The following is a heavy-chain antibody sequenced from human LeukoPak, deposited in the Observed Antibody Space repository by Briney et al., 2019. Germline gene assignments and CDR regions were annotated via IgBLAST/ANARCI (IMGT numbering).Heavy chain of an antibody. V-gene: IGHV3-21*01. CDR1: GFSFSTCG. D-gene: IGHD6-13*01. J-gene: IGHJ4*02. CDR3: ARVGYSSSWRERYKYYFDY. CDR2: ISSSGTNI. Sequence: GGSLRLSCEASGFSFSTCGMNWVRQAPGKGLEWVSSISSSGTNIYYADSVKGRFTISRDNAKNSLYLQMNSLKAEDTAVYYCARVGYSSSWRERYKYYFDYWGQGTLVTVSS.